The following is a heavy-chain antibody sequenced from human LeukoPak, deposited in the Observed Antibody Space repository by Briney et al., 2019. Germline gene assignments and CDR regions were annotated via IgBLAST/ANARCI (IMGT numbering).Heavy chain of an antibody. V-gene: IGHV1-46*01. CDR3: ATLIDYGGNLYYFDY. D-gene: IGHD4-23*01. CDR1: GYTFTSYY. Sequence: ASVKVSCKASGYTFTSYYIHWVRQAPGQGLEWMGMINPSGGSTTYAQKFQGRVTMTRDTSTDTAYMELSSLRSEDTAVYYCATLIDYGGNLYYFDYWGQGTLVTVSS. CDR2: INPSGGST. J-gene: IGHJ4*02.